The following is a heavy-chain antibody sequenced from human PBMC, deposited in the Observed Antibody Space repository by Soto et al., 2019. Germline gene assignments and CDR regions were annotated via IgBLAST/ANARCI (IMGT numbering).Heavy chain of an antibody. CDR3: ARERPDGARLDP. Sequence: SETLSLTCGVSGGSISSGGYSWSWIRQPPGKGLEWIGYIYHSGSTYYNPSLKSRVTISVDTSKNQFSLKLSSVTAADTAVYYCARERPDGARLDPWGQGTLVTVSS. V-gene: IGHV4-30-2*05. CDR1: GGSISSGGYS. D-gene: IGHD6-6*01. CDR2: IYHSGST. J-gene: IGHJ5*02.